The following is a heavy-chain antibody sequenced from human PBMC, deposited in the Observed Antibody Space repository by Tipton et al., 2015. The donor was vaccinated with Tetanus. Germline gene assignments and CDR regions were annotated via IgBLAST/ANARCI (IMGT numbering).Heavy chain of an antibody. V-gene: IGHV3-21*01. CDR3: VSGAALDY. Sequence: GSLRLSCEVTGFSITNYRMNWVRQAPGRGLEWVSSISSTSRYIYYAASVKGRFTISRDNAKNSVYLGMNSLRADDTAVYYCVSGAALDYWGQGTLVAVSS. J-gene: IGHJ4*02. CDR1: GFSITNYR. CDR2: ISSTSRYI. D-gene: IGHD6-25*01.